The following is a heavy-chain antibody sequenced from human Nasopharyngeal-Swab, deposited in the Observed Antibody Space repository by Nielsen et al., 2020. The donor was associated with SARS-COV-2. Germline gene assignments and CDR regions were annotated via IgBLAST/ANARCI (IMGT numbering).Heavy chain of an antibody. CDR3: ASSYCSSTSCPYYYGMDV. V-gene: IGHV3-21*01. Sequence: GEALKISCAASGFTFSSYWMSWVRQAPGKGLEWVSSISSSSSYIYYADSVKGRFTISRDNAKNSLYLQMNSLRAEDTAVYYCASSYCSSTSCPYYYGMDVWGQGTTVTVSS. CDR2: ISSSSSYI. CDR1: GFTFSSYW. J-gene: IGHJ6*02. D-gene: IGHD2-2*01.